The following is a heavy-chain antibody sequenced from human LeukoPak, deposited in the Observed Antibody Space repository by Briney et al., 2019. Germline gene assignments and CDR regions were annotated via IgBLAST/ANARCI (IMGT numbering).Heavy chain of an antibody. V-gene: IGHV3-33*01. Sequence: GGSLRLSCAASGFTFSNYGMHWVRQAPGKGLEWVAVMWYDESNKYYADSVKGRFAISRDNSKNTLFLQMNSLRAEDTAVYYCARDSSTGYHLDYWGQGTLVTVSS. J-gene: IGHJ4*02. CDR1: GFTFSNYG. CDR2: MWYDESNK. D-gene: IGHD4-11*01. CDR3: ARDSSTGYHLDY.